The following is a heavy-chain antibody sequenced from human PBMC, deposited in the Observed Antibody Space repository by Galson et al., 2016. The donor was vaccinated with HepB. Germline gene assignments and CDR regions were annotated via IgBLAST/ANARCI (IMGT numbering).Heavy chain of an antibody. V-gene: IGHV1-69*13. CDR1: GHTLISYA. CDR3: ARGGFWSGYNYFGMDV. D-gene: IGHD3-3*01. J-gene: IGHJ6*02. Sequence: SVKVSCKESGHTLISYAASWVRQAPGQGLEWMGGIVPFFGTTNYPQKFQGRVTITADESTNTAYMELSSLRSDDTAVYYCARGGFWSGYNYFGMDVWGQGTTVTVSS. CDR2: IVPFFGTT.